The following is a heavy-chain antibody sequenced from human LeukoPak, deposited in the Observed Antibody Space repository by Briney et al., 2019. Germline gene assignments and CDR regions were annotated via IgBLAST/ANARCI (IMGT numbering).Heavy chain of an antibody. V-gene: IGHV4-59*01. Sequence: PSETLSLTCTVSGGSISSYYWSWIRQPPGKGLEWIGYIYYSGSTNYNPSLKSRVTISVDTSKNQFSLKLSSVTAADTAVYYCARRYTASPGERFDYWGQGTLVTVSS. CDR2: IYYSGST. D-gene: IGHD2-2*02. J-gene: IGHJ4*02. CDR1: GGSISSYY. CDR3: ARRYTASPGERFDY.